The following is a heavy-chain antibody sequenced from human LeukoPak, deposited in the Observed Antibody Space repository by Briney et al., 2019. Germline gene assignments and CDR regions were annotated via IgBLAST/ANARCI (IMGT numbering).Heavy chain of an antibody. CDR3: ARGGSKAERISDMDV. J-gene: IGHJ6*03. CDR2: IIPIFGTA. CDR1: GGTFSSYA. V-gene: IGHV1-69*13. Sequence: SVKVSCKASGGTFSSYAVNWVRQAPGQGLEWMGGIIPIFGTANYAQKFQGRVTITADESTSTAYMELSSLRSEDTAVYYCARGGSKAERISDMDVWGKGTTVTVSS. D-gene: IGHD1-1*01.